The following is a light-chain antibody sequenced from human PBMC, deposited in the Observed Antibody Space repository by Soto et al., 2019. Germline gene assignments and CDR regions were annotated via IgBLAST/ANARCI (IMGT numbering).Light chain of an antibody. Sequence: QSVLTQPASISGSPGQSITIYCTGGSSEVGGYNYDSWFQQHPGKVPKLMMNEVTTRPSGVSNRLSASKSGSTASLTISSRQAEDEEDYYCSSHTSSNTLVFGTGTKVTVL. CDR3: SSHTSSNTLV. J-gene: IGLJ1*01. V-gene: IGLV2-14*01. CDR2: EVT. CDR1: SSEVGGYNY.